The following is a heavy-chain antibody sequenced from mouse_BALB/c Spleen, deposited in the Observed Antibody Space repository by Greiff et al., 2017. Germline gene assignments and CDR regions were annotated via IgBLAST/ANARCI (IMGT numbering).Heavy chain of an antibody. D-gene: IGHD2-2*01. V-gene: IGHV2-2*02. CDR2: IWSGGST. CDR1: GFSLTSYG. CDR3: ARNYGYAEGVYYYAMDY. Sequence: QVQLQQSGPGLVQPSQSLSITCTVSGFSLTSYGVHWVRQSPGKGLEWLGVIWSGGSTDYNAAFISRLSISKDNSKSQVFFKMNSLQANDTAIYYCARNYGYAEGVYYYAMDYWGQGTSVTVSS. J-gene: IGHJ4*01.